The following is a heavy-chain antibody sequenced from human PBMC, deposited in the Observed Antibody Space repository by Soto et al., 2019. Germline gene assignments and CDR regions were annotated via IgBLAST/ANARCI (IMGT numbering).Heavy chain of an antibody. CDR2: IIPIFGTA. CDR1: GGTFSSYG. CDR3: ARGFEYSTSSPFDY. Sequence: QVQLVQSGAEVKKPGSSVKVSCKASGGTFSSYGINWVRQAPGQGIEWMGGIIPIFGTADYAQNFQGRVTITADESTSTAYMELISLRSEDTAVYYCARGFEYSTSSPFDYWGQGTLVTVSS. J-gene: IGHJ4*02. V-gene: IGHV1-69*01. D-gene: IGHD6-6*01.